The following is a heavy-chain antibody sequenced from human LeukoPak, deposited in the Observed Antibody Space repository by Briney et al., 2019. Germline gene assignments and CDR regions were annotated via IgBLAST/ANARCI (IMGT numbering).Heavy chain of an antibody. V-gene: IGHV3-53*01. D-gene: IGHD2-15*01. CDR2: IYRCGNT. J-gene: IGHJ4*02. CDR1: GFTVSSNS. Sequence: GGSLRLSCTGSGFTVSSNSWSWVRQAPGKGLEWVSFIYRCGNTHYSDSVTGRVTISRDNSKNTPYLQMNSLRAEDTAIYSCARRAGEYSPPYDSWGQGTLVTVSS. CDR3: ARRAGEYSPPYDS.